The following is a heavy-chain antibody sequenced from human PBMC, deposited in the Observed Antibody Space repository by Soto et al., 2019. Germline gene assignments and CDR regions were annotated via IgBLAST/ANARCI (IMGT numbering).Heavy chain of an antibody. J-gene: IGHJ4*02. Sequence: QVQLVESGGGVVQPGRSLRLSCAASGFTFSSYAMQWVRQAPGKGLEWVAVISYDGSNKYYADSVKGRFTISRDNSKNTLYLQMNSLRAEDTAVYYCARDYDYVWGPDYWGQGTLVTVSS. D-gene: IGHD3-16*01. V-gene: IGHV3-30-3*01. CDR3: ARDYDYVWGPDY. CDR1: GFTFSSYA. CDR2: ISYDGSNK.